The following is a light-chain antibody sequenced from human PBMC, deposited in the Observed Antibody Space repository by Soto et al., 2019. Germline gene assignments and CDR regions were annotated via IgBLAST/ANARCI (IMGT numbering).Light chain of an antibody. J-gene: IGKJ2*01. Sequence: TQSPSSLSASVGDRVTITCRASQSISSYLTWYQQKPGQAPKLLIYDASNRGTGIPVRFSGSESGTYFTLTISNVEPENFVVYCYQKRSNWPPTFGQGTKLEIK. CDR1: QSISSY. V-gene: IGKV3-11*01. CDR3: QKRSNWPPT. CDR2: DAS.